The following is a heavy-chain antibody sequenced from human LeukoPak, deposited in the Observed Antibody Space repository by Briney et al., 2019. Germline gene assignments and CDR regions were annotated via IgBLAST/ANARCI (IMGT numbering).Heavy chain of an antibody. J-gene: IGHJ4*02. V-gene: IGHV3-11*04. CDR2: ISSSGSTI. CDR1: GSTFSDYY. D-gene: IGHD3-3*01. Sequence: GGSLRLSCAASGSTFSDYYMSWIRQAPGKGLEWVSYISSSGSTIYYADSVKGRFTISRDNAKNSLYLQMNSLRAEDTAVYYCASQNYDFWSGFDYWGQGTLVTVSS. CDR3: ASQNYDFWSGFDY.